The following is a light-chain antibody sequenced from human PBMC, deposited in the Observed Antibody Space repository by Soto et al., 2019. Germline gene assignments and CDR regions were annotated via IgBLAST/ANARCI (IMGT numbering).Light chain of an antibody. CDR2: AAS. V-gene: IGKV1-9*01. CDR1: QGISSY. Sequence: DIQLTQSPSFLSASVGDRVTITCRASQGISSYLAWYQQKPGKAPKLLIYAASTLQSGVPLRFSGSRSGTSFTLTISSLQPEDFATYYCQQLLSYPITFGQGTKVDIK. J-gene: IGKJ1*01. CDR3: QQLLSYPIT.